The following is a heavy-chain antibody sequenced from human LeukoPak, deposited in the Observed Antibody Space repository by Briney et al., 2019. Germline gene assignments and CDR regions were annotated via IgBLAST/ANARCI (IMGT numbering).Heavy chain of an antibody. J-gene: IGHJ4*02. CDR1: GGTFSSYA. CDR3: AREAELGTYFDY. V-gene: IGHV1-69*13. Sequence: ASVKVSCKASGGTFSSYAISWVRQAPGQGLEWMVGIIPIFGTANYAQKFQGRVTITADESTSTAYMELSSLRSEDTAVYYCAREAELGTYFDYWGQGTLVTVSS. D-gene: IGHD7-27*01. CDR2: IIPIFGTA.